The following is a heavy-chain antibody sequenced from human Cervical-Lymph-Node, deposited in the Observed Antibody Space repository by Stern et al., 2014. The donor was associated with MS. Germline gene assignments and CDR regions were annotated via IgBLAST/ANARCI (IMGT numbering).Heavy chain of an antibody. CDR1: GYSFATYW. J-gene: IGHJ6*02. CDR3: ARPGDDTAKYGLDV. CDR2: IYPGDSDP. Sequence: EVQLVQSGAEVKKPGESLKISCKGSGYSFATYWIDWVRQMPGKSLEWMGIIYPGDSDPRSIPSFQGQVTISADKSISPAYLHWSSLKASDTAMYYCARPGDDTAKYGLDVWGQGTTVTVSS. V-gene: IGHV5-51*03. D-gene: IGHD5-18*01.